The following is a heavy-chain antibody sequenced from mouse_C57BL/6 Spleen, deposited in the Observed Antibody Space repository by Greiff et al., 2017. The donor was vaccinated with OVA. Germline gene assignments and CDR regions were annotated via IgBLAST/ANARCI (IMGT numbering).Heavy chain of an antibody. D-gene: IGHD1-1*01. J-gene: IGHJ2*01. V-gene: IGHV5-4*03. CDR2: ISDGGSYT. CDR3: ARITTGY. CDR1: GFTFTSYA. Sequence: EVKLVESGGGLVKPGGSLKLSCAASGFTFTSYAMSWVRQTPEKRLEWVATISDGGSYTYYPDNVKGRFTISRDNAKNNLYLQMSHLKSEDTAMYYCARITTGYWGKGTTLTVSS.